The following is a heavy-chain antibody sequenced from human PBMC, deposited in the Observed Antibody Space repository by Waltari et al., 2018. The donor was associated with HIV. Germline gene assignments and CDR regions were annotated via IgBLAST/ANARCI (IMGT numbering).Heavy chain of an antibody. CDR2: IYYSGST. J-gene: IGHJ5*02. Sequence: WIGYIYYSGSTNYNPSLKSRVTISVDTSKNQFSLKLSSVTAADTAVYYCARDRAQWLGLGGNWFDPWGQGTLVTVSS. V-gene: IGHV4-59*01. CDR3: ARDRAQWLGLGGNWFDP. D-gene: IGHD6-19*01.